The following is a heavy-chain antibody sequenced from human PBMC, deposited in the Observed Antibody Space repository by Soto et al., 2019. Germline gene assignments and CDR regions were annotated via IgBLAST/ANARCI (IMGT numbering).Heavy chain of an antibody. CDR3: ARGRTRALDY. Sequence: QIQLVQSGAEVKKPGASVKVSCKASGYIFTSQGISWVRQAPGQGLEWMGWISTYNGNPNYAQKLQGRVTITTNTSTTTAFLELMSLTSDDTAVYYCARGRTRALDYWGQGTPVIVSS. CDR2: ISTYNGNP. CDR1: GYIFTSQG. J-gene: IGHJ4*02. D-gene: IGHD1-1*01. V-gene: IGHV1-18*01.